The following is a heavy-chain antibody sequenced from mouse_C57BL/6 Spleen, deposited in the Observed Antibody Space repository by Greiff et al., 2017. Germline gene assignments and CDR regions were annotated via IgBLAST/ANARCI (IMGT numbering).Heavy chain of an antibody. CDR1: GYSITSGYD. CDR2: ISYSGST. V-gene: IGHV3-1*01. Sequence: VQLQQSGPGMVKPSQSLSLTCTVTGYSITSGYDWHWIRHFPGNKLEWMGYISYSGSTNYNPSLKSRISITHDTSKNHFFLKLNSVTTEDTATYYCARGDDGYYYFDYWGQGTTLTVSS. CDR3: ARGDDGYYYFDY. D-gene: IGHD2-3*01. J-gene: IGHJ2*01.